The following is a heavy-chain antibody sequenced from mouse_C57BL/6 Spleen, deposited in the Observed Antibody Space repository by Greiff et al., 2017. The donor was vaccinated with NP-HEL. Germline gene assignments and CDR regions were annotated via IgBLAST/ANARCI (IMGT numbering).Heavy chain of an antibody. Sequence: QVQLQQPGAELVKPGASVKLSCKASGYTFTSYWMHWVKQRPGQGLEWIGMIHPNSGSTNYNEKFKSKATLTVDKSSSTAYMQLSSLTSEDSAVYYCAGTGNYICYFDYWGQGTTLTVSS. J-gene: IGHJ2*01. CDR2: IHPNSGST. CDR3: AGTGNYICYFDY. CDR1: GYTFTSYW. D-gene: IGHD2-1*01. V-gene: IGHV1-64*01.